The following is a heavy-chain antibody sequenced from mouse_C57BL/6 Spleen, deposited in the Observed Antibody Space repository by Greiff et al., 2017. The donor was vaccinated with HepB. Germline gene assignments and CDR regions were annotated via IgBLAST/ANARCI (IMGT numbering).Heavy chain of an antibody. Sequence: VQLQQSGPGLVQPSLSLSITCTVSGFSLTSYGVHWVRQSPGKGLEWLGVIWSGGSTDYNAAFISRLSISKDNSKSQVFFKMNSLQADDTAIYYCARNWDWDGDYYFDYWGQGTTLTVSS. D-gene: IGHD4-1*01. J-gene: IGHJ2*01. CDR2: IWSGGST. CDR3: ARNWDWDGDYYFDY. V-gene: IGHV2-2*01. CDR1: GFSLTSYG.